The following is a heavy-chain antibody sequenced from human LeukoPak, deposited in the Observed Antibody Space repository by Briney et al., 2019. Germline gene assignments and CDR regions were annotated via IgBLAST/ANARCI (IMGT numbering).Heavy chain of an antibody. J-gene: IGHJ6*02. Sequence: GGSLRLSCVASGFTFRSYAMNWVRQAPGKGLEWVSYMSSDSSFINYADSVKGRFTISRDNAKNSLFLQMDSPRADDTAVYYCARGEVATTYYYGMDVWGQGTTVTVSS. D-gene: IGHD5-12*01. CDR3: ARGEVATTYYYGMDV. CDR2: MSSDSSFI. CDR1: GFTFRSYA. V-gene: IGHV3-21*05.